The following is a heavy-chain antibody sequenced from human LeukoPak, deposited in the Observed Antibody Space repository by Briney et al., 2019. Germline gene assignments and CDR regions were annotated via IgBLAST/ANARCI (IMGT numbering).Heavy chain of an antibody. CDR1: GYTFTSYA. J-gene: IGHJ6*02. Sequence: ASAKVSCTASGYTFTSYAMHWVRQAPGQRLEWMGWINAGNGNTKYSQKFQGRVTITRDTSASTAYMELSSLRSEDTAVYYCARDRWNSNYYYYGMDVWGQGTTVTVSS. V-gene: IGHV1-3*01. CDR3: ARDRWNSNYYYYGMDV. CDR2: INAGNGNT. D-gene: IGHD1/OR15-1a*01.